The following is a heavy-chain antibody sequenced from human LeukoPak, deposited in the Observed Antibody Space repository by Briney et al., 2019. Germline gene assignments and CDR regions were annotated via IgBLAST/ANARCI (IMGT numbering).Heavy chain of an antibody. V-gene: IGHV4-39*01. CDR2: IYYSGST. CDR3: ALGVVYGDPEGGDNWFDP. Sequence: SETLSLTCTVSGGSISSSSYYWGWIRQPPGKGLEWIGSIYYSGSTYYNPSLKSRVTISVDTSKNQFSLKLGSVTAADTAVYYCALGVVYGDPEGGDNWFDPWGQGTLVTVSS. CDR1: GGSISSSSYY. D-gene: IGHD4-17*01. J-gene: IGHJ5*02.